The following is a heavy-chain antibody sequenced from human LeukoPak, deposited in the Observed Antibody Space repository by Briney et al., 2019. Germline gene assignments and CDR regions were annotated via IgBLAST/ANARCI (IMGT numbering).Heavy chain of an antibody. CDR2: ISWNSGSI. CDR1: GFTFDDYA. CDR3: AKDNGHYYGSGSTEGYFDY. Sequence: GGSLRLSCAASGFTFDDYAMHWVRQAPGKGLEWVSGISWNSGSIGYADSVKGRFTISRDNAKNSLYLQMNSLRAEDTALYYCAKDNGHYYGSGSTEGYFDYWGQGTLVTVSS. J-gene: IGHJ4*02. V-gene: IGHV3-9*01. D-gene: IGHD3-10*01.